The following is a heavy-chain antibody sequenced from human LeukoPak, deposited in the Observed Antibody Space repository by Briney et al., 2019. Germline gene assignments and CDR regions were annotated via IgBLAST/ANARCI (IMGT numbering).Heavy chain of an antibody. Sequence: GGSLRLSCAASGFTFSDSWMSWVRQAPGKGLEWVANMNQDGSAKGYVDSVKGRFTISRDNARNSLYLQMSSLRPEDTAVYYCATYTYWVAGDVWGQGTTVTVSS. CDR1: GFTFSDSW. CDR3: ATYTYWVAGDV. D-gene: IGHD3-16*01. V-gene: IGHV3-7*01. CDR2: MNQDGSAK. J-gene: IGHJ6*02.